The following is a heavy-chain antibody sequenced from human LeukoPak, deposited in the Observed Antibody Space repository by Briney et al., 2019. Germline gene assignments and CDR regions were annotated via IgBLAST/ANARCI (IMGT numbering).Heavy chain of an antibody. J-gene: IGHJ4*02. CDR1: GFTFSSYA. Sequence: GGSLRLSCAASGFTFSSYAMSWVRQAPGKGLEWVSVVSGGGNRTYYADSVEGRFTISRDNSKNTLYMKMNTLRAEDTAVYYCAKALGGSYYGDRGFDYWGQGTLVTVSS. V-gene: IGHV3-23*01. CDR2: VSGGGNRT. CDR3: AKALGGSYYGDRGFDY. D-gene: IGHD1-26*01.